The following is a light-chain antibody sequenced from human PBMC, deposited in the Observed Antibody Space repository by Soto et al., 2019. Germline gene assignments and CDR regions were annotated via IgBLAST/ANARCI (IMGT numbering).Light chain of an antibody. Sequence: DIQMTQSPSTLSASVGDRVTITCRASQSTSIYLAWYQQKPGIAPRLLIYKASILQSGVPSRFSGSGSGTEFTLTISSLQPDDFATYYCHGYIAYSGAFGQGTKVEI. J-gene: IGKJ1*01. V-gene: IGKV1-5*03. CDR2: KAS. CDR1: QSTSIY. CDR3: HGYIAYSGA.